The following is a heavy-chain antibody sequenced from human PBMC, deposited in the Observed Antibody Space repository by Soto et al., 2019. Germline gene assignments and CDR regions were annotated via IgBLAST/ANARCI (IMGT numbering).Heavy chain of an antibody. V-gene: IGHV1-69*01. Sequence: QVQLVQSGADVKKPGSSVKVSCKTSGGSFGSSAIGWVRQAPAQGLEWMGEIIPVFDKANYAQNFQDRLTITADESTGTVFMQLSSLRSDDTAVYFCARLRRDWGDAFDLWGQGTFVTVSS. CDR3: ARLRRDWGDAFDL. CDR2: IIPVFDKA. J-gene: IGHJ3*01. CDR1: GGSFGSSA. D-gene: IGHD3-16*01.